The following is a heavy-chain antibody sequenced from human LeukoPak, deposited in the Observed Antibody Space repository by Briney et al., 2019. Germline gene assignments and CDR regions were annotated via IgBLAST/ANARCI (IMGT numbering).Heavy chain of an antibody. CDR1: GGSISSYY. V-gene: IGHV4-59*01. Sequence: SETLSLTRTVSGGSISSYYWSWIRQPPGKGLEWIGYIYYSGSTNYNPSLKSRVTISVDKSKNQFPLKLSSVTAADTAVYYCARALDYGGPDAFDIWGQGTMVTVSS. J-gene: IGHJ3*02. CDR2: IYYSGST. D-gene: IGHD4-17*01. CDR3: ARALDYGGPDAFDI.